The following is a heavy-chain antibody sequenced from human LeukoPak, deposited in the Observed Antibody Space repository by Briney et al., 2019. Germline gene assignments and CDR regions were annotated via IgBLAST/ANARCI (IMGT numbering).Heavy chain of an antibody. D-gene: IGHD3-22*01. CDR3: ARVPTYYYDSSGYYSTPDY. CDR1: GFTFSSYW. CDR2: INSDGSST. V-gene: IGHV3-74*01. Sequence: GGSLRLSCAASGFTFSSYWMHWVRQAPGKGLVWVSRINSDGSSTSYADSVKGRFTISRDNAKNTLYLQMNSLRAEDTAVYYCARVPTYYYDSSGYYSTPDYRGQGTLVTVSS. J-gene: IGHJ4*02.